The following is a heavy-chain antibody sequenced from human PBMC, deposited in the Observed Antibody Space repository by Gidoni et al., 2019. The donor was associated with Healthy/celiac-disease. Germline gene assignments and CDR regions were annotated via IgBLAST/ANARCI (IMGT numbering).Heavy chain of an antibody. J-gene: IGHJ6*02. D-gene: IGHD6-13*01. CDR3: AGIAAAGDYYYGMDV. CDR2: INPNSGGT. V-gene: IGHV1-2*02. Sequence: WMGWINPNSGGTNYAQKFQGRVTMNRDTSISTAYMELSRLRSDDTAVYYCAGIAAAGDYYYGMDVWGQGTTVTVSS.